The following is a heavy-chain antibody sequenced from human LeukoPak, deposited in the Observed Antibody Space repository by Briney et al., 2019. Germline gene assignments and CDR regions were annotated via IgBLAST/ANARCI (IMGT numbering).Heavy chain of an antibody. CDR2: ISWDGGST. Sequence: GGSLRLSCAPSGFTFDDYTMHCVRQAPGKGLEWVSLISWDGGSTYYADSVKGRFTISRDNSKNSLYLQMNSLRAEDTALYYCAKDSKVGATQQYYYYYMDVWGKGTTVTVSS. D-gene: IGHD1-26*01. J-gene: IGHJ6*03. CDR1: GFTFDDYT. V-gene: IGHV3-43D*03. CDR3: AKDSKVGATQQYYYYYMDV.